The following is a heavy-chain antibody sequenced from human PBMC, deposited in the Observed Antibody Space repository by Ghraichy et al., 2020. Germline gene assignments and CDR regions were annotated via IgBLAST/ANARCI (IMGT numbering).Heavy chain of an antibody. CDR1: GFTFNIHG. J-gene: IGHJ6*02. V-gene: IGHV3-30*02. CDR3: AKGQLAEPYYYYAMDV. Sequence: GGSLRLSCAASGFTFNIHGMHWVRQAPGKGLEWVAFIRSDGSNKYYADSVKGRFTISRDNSKNTLYVQMNSLRPEDTAVYYCAKGQLAEPYYYYAMDVWGQGTTVTVSS. D-gene: IGHD6-6*01. CDR2: IRSDGSNK.